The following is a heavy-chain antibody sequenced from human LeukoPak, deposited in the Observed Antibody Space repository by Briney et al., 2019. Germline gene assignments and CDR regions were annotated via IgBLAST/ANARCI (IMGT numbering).Heavy chain of an antibody. CDR2: TYYRSKWYN. V-gene: IGHV6-1*01. CDR3: ARGGSRHSSSWFPFDY. CDR1: GDSVSSNSAA. Sequence: SQTLSLTCAISGDSVSSNSAAWNWIRQSPSRGLEWLGWTYYRSKWYNDYALSVKGRITINPDTSKNQFSLQLNSVTPEDTAVYYCARGGSRHSSSWFPFDYWGQGTLVTVSS. J-gene: IGHJ4*02. D-gene: IGHD6-13*01.